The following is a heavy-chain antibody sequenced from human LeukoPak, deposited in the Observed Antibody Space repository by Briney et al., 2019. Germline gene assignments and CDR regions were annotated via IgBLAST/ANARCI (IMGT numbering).Heavy chain of an antibody. J-gene: IGHJ6*03. D-gene: IGHD1-1*01. V-gene: IGHV3-23*01. Sequence: PGGSLRLSCVASGFTFSSYAMSWVRQAPAEGLAWVSWTSGSGGSTYYADSVKGRSTISRDNSKNTVYPQMNSLRAEDTAVYYCATALLRASTYMDVWGKGTTVTVSS. CDR3: ATALLRASTYMDV. CDR1: GFTFSSYA. CDR2: TSGSGGST.